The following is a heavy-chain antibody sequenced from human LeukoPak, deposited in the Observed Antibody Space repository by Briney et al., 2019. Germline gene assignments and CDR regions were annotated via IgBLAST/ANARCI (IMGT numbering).Heavy chain of an antibody. Sequence: ASLKVSCKASGYTFTDYYMHWVRQAPGQGLEWMGWINVNRGGTNYAQRFQDRVTMTRDTPITTAYMELNRLKSDDTAVYYCARRYCSSTSCYYFDYWGQGTLVTVPS. J-gene: IGHJ4*02. D-gene: IGHD2-2*01. CDR3: ARRYCSSTSCYYFDY. CDR2: INVNRGGT. V-gene: IGHV1-2*02. CDR1: GYTFTDYY.